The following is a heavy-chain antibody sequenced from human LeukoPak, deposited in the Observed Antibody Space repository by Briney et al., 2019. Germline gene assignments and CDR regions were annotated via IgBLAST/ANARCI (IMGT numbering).Heavy chain of an antibody. CDR2: IYYSGST. CDR3: ARAVRAPRATTVTHYWYFDL. V-gene: IGHV4-39*07. Sequence: SETLSLTFTVSGGSISSSSYYWGWIRQPPGKGLEWIGSIYYSGSTYYNPSLKSRVTISVDTSKNQFSLKLSSVTAADTAVYYCARAVRAPRATTVTHYWYFDLWGRGTLVTVSS. D-gene: IGHD4-17*01. J-gene: IGHJ2*01. CDR1: GGSISSSSYY.